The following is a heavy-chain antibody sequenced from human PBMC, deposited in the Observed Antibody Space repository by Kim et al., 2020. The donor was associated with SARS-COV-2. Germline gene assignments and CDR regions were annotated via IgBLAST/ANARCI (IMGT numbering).Heavy chain of an antibody. CDR3: ARDLPLYVGISVYYYGMDV. CDR2: FVSIGITL. Sequence: GESLRLSCAASGFTFSDYYMSWIRQAPGKGLEWVSSFVSIGITLTYANSWKGRFPIPRDNAKNPLYLKINSLRAEDTSVYYCARDLPLYVGISVYYYGMDVWGQGTMATVS. CDR1: GFTFSDYY. V-gene: IGHV3-11*04. D-gene: IGHD2-21*01. J-gene: IGHJ6*02.